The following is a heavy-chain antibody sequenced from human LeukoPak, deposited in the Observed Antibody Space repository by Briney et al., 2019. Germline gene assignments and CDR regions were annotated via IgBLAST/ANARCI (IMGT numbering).Heavy chain of an antibody. J-gene: IGHJ6*02. CDR3: GTSGRRYYYGMDV. D-gene: IGHD1-14*01. CDR1: GGSISSYY. Sequence: SETLSLTCTVSGGSISSYYWSWIRQPPGKGLEWIGEINHSGSTNYNPSLKSRVTISVDTSKNQFSLKLSSVTAADTAVYYCGTSGRRYYYGMDVWGQGTTVTVSS. CDR2: INHSGST. V-gene: IGHV4-34*01.